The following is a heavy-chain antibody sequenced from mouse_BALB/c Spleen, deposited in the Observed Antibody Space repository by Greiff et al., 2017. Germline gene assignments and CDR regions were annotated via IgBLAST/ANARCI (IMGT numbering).Heavy chain of an antibody. V-gene: IGHV5-9-4*01. CDR1: GFTFSSYA. CDR3: ARDGGPGGRGV. J-gene: IGHJ1*01. CDR2: ISSGGSYT. Sequence: EVKLVESGGGLVKPGGSLKLSCAASGFTFSSYAMSWVRQSPEKRLEWVAEISSGGSYTYYPDTVTGRFTISRDNAKNTLYLELSSLRSEDTAMYYCARDGGPGGRGVWGAGTTVTVSS. D-gene: IGHD1-1*01.